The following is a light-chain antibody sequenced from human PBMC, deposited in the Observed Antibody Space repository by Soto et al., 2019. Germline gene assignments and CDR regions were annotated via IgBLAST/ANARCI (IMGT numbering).Light chain of an antibody. CDR2: DII. J-gene: IGLJ1*01. CDR3: VSFTTSRSYV. CDR1: SSDVGAYIF. Sequence: QSALTQPASVSGSPGQSITISCTGTSSDVGAYIFVSWYQQHPGKAPKLMIYDIINRPSGVSNRFSGSKSGNTASLTISGLQAEDEADYYCVSFTTSRSYVFGTRTKLT. V-gene: IGLV2-14*03.